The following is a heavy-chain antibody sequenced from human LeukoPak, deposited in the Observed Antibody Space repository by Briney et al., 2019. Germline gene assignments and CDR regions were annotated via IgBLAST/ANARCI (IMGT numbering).Heavy chain of an antibody. CDR3: ARSGPVHVDTAMVRSYGMDV. D-gene: IGHD5-18*01. V-gene: IGHV3-48*03. J-gene: IGHJ6*02. CDR2: ISSSGSTI. Sequence: GGSLRLSCAASGFTFSSYEMNWVRQAPGKGLEWVSFISSSGSTIYYADSVKGRFTISRDNAKNSLYLQMNSLRAEDTAVYYCARSGPVHVDTAMVRSYGMDVWGQGTTVTVSS. CDR1: GFTFSSYE.